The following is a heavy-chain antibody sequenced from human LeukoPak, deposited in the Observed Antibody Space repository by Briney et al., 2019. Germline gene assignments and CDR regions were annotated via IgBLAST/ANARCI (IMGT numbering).Heavy chain of an antibody. CDR1: GGSIMSSSSY. J-gene: IGHJ4*02. CDR3: ARLPTGVIVPKGPDY. D-gene: IGHD2-21*01. V-gene: IGHV4-39*01. Sequence: SETLSLTCTVSGGSIMSSSSYWGWIRQSPGEGLERIGCIFYTGSTNYNPSLKSRVTISVDTSNNQFSLRLSSVTAADTAVYYCARLPTGVIVPKGPDYWGQGTLVAVSS. CDR2: IFYTGST.